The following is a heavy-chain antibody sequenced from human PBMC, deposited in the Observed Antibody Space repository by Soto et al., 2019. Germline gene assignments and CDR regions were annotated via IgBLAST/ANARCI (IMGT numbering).Heavy chain of an antibody. CDR2: ISSSSSYI. V-gene: IGHV3-21*01. CDR1: GFTFSSYS. D-gene: IGHD3-3*01. Sequence: GGSLRLSCAASGFTFSSYSMNWVRQAPGKGLEWVSSISSSSSYIYYADSVKGRFTISRDNAKNSLYLQMNSLRAEDTAVYYCARDSIITIFGVVDDYWGQGTLVTVSS. CDR3: ARDSIITIFGVVDDY. J-gene: IGHJ4*02.